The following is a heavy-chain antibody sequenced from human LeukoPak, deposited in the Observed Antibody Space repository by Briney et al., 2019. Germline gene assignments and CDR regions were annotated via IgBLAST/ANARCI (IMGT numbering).Heavy chain of an antibody. CDR3: ARDLRGVTPHYYGMDV. D-gene: IGHD3-10*01. J-gene: IGHJ6*04. Sequence: SVKVSCKASGGTFSSYAISWVRQAPGQGLEWMGGIIPIFGTANYAQKFQGRVTITADESTSTAYMELSSLRSEDTAVYYCARDLRGVTPHYYGMDVWGKGTTVTVSS. CDR2: IIPIFGTA. CDR1: GGTFSSYA. V-gene: IGHV1-69*01.